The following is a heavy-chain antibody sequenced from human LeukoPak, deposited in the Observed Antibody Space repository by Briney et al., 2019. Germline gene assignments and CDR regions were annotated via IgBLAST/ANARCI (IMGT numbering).Heavy chain of an antibody. D-gene: IGHD5-24*01. CDR2: IRAGGTAI. CDR1: GFILSFGS. J-gene: IGHJ3*02. CDR3: AKGGYTGYNGLFDM. Sequence: GRSLSLVCAASGFILSFGSVGCARLAPGGGRRWVSAIRAGGTAIYSAASVRGRFTISRDDSKNMVYLQMNSLRAEDTATYYCAKGGYTGYNGLFDMWGQGTMVTVSS. V-gene: IGHV3-23*01.